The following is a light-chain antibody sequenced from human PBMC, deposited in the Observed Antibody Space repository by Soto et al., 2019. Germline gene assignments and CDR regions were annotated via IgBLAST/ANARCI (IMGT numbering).Light chain of an antibody. CDR2: GAF. CDR3: QQRSDWPLT. Sequence: EIVLTQSPGTLSLSPGERATLSCRASQSVSSSYLAWYQQKPGQAPRLLIYGAFNRATGIPDRFSGSGSGTDFTLTISSLEPEDFAVYYCQQRSDWPLTFGGGTKVEIK. CDR1: QSVSSSY. J-gene: IGKJ4*01. V-gene: IGKV3D-20*02.